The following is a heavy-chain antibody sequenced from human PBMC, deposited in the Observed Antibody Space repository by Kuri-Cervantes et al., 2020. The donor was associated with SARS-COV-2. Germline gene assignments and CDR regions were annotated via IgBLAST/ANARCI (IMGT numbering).Heavy chain of an antibody. CDR3: ARFRSYCSSTSCYLANAFDI. V-gene: IGHV1-46*01. Sequence: ASVKVSCKASGYTFTSYYMHWVRQAPGQGLEWMGIINPSGGSTSYAQKFQGRVTMTRDTSTSTVYMELSSLRSEDTAVYYCARFRSYCSSTSCYLANAFDIWGQGTMVTVSS. CDR1: GYTFTSYY. J-gene: IGHJ3*02. CDR2: INPSGGST. D-gene: IGHD2-2*01.